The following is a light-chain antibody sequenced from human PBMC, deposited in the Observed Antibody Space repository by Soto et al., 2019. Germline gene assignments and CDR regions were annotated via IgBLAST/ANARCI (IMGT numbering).Light chain of an antibody. CDR3: QQYNSYSEA. Sequence: DIQMTQSPSTLSAFVGDRVTITCRASQNIGTSLAWYQQKPGKAPKLLIYRASWLESGVSSRFSGSETGTEFTLTISGLQPDDFATYYCQQYNSYSEAFGQGTKVDI. V-gene: IGKV1-5*03. CDR1: QNIGTS. CDR2: RAS. J-gene: IGKJ1*01.